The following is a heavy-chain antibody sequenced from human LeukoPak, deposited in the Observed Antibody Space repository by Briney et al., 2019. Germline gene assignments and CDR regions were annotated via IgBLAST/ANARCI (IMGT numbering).Heavy chain of an antibody. J-gene: IGHJ4*02. CDR3: ARGGGIAAPFDY. CDR2: IYYSGST. D-gene: IGHD6-13*01. V-gene: IGHV4-31*03. CDR1: GGSISSGDYY. Sequence: PSETLSLTCTVSGGSISSGDYYWSWIRQHPGKGLEWIGYIYYSGSTYHNPSLKSRVTISVDTSKNQFSLKLRSVTAADTAVYYCARGGGIAAPFDYWGQGTLVTVSS.